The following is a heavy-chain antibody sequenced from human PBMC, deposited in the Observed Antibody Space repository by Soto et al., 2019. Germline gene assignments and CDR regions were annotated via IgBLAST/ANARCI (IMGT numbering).Heavy chain of an antibody. CDR2: ISDSGVNT. CDR1: GFTFGSYA. CDR3: AKGRTRDHISKNAFDS. J-gene: IGHJ3*02. V-gene: IGHV3-23*01. D-gene: IGHD2-15*01. Sequence: EVQLLESGGGLVQPGGSLRLSCAASGFTFGSYAMSWVRPAPGKGLEWVSGISDSGVNTFHPDSVMGRFTVSRDNFTTTLHLQMNNLRAEDTAIYYCAKGRTRDHISKNAFDSWGHGTLVTVSS.